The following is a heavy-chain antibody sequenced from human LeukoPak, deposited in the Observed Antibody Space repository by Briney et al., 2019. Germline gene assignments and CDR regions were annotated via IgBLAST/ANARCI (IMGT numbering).Heavy chain of an antibody. D-gene: IGHD3-22*01. CDR1: GFTVSSNY. Sequence: GGSLRLSCAASGFTVSSNYMSWVRQAPGKGLEWVAVISYDGSNKYYADSVKGRFTISRDNSKNTLYLQMNSLRAEDTAVYYCARDDYDSSGYLFDYWGQGTLVTVSS. V-gene: IGHV3-30*03. CDR3: ARDDYDSSGYLFDY. J-gene: IGHJ4*02. CDR2: ISYDGSNK.